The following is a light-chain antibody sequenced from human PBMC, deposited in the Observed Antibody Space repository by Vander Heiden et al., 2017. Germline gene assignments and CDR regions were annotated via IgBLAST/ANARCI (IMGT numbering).Light chain of an antibody. CDR3: QQYGRSPPYT. J-gene: IGKJ2*01. CDR1: QSVSSNY. Sequence: EIVLTPSPGTLSLSPGERATLPCRASQSVSSNYLAWYQQKPGQAPRLLSYGASSRATGIPDRFSGSGSGTDFTLTISRLEPEDIAVYYCQQYGRSPPYTFGQGTKLQIK. CDR2: GAS. V-gene: IGKV3-20*01.